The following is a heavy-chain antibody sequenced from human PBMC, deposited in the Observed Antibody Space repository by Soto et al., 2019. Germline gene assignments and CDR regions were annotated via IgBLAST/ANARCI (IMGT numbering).Heavy chain of an antibody. D-gene: IGHD3-22*01. V-gene: IGHV1-3*01. CDR3: ARVVDYYDPYYYYGMDV. CDR1: GYTFTSSA. Sequence: ASVKVSCKASGYTFTSSAMHWVRQAPGQRLEWMGWINAGNGNTKYSQKFQGRFTISRDNAKNSLYLQMNSLRAEDTAVYYCARVVDYYDPYYYYGMDVWGQGTTVTVSS. CDR2: INAGNGNT. J-gene: IGHJ6*02.